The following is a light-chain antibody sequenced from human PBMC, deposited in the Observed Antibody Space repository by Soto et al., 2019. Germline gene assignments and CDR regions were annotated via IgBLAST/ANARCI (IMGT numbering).Light chain of an antibody. CDR1: QSVSSN. CDR2: GAS. V-gene: IGKV3-15*01. Sequence: EIVMTQSPATLSVSPGERATLSCRASQSVSSNLAWYQQKPGQGPRLLLYGASTRATGIPARFSGSGSGTVFTLTISSLQSEDFAVYYCQQSNNWPYTFGQGTKLEIK. J-gene: IGKJ2*01. CDR3: QQSNNWPYT.